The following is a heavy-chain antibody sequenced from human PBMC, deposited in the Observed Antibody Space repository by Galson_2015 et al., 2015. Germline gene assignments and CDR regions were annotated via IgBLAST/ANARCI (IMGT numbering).Heavy chain of an antibody. J-gene: IGHJ4*02. V-gene: IGHV4-39*01. CDR2: IYYSGST. CDR1: GGSISSSSYY. D-gene: IGHD2-2*01. CDR3: ARHIFLRPYCSSTSCSYYFDY. Sequence: SETLSLTCTVSGGSISSSSYYWGWIRQPPGKGLEWIGSIYYSGSTYYNPSLKSRVTISVDTSKNQFSLKLSSVTAADTAVYYCARHIFLRPYCSSTSCSYYFDYWGQGTLVTVSS.